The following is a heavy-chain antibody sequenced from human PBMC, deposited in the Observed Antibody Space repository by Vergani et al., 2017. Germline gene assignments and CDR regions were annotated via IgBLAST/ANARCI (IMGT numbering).Heavy chain of an antibody. CDR2: INHSGST. CDR1: GGSFSGHY. J-gene: IGHJ4*02. D-gene: IGHD6-6*01. V-gene: IGHV4-34*01. Sequence: QVQLQQWGAGLLKSSETLSLSCAVYGGSFSGHYWSWIRQPPGKGLEGIGEINHSGSTIYNPSLKSRVTISVDTSKNQISLNLTSVTAADTAVYYCARGGIYSSSDYWGQGTLVSVSS. CDR3: ARGGIYSSSDY.